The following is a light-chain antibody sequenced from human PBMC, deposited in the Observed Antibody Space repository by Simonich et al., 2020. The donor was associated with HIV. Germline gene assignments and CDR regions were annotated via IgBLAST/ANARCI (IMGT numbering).Light chain of an antibody. CDR2: DTS. CDR3: LLSYNITRV. V-gene: IGLV7-46*01. CDR1: TGAVTSGHY. J-gene: IGLJ3*02. Sequence: QAVVTQEPSLTVSPGGTVTLTCDSSTGAVTSGHYPYWFQQKPGQAPRTLIYDTSNKHAWTPARFSGSRLGGKAALTLSGAQPDDEADYYCLLSYNITRVFGGGTKLTVL.